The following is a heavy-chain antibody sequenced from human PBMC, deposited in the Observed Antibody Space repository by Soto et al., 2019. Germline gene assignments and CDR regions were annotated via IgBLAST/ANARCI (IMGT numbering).Heavy chain of an antibody. CDR2: INHSGST. D-gene: IGHD3-10*01. J-gene: IGHJ4*02. CDR1: GGSFSGYY. Sequence: QVQLQQWGAGLLKPSETLSLTCAVYGGSFSGYYWSWIRQPPGKGLEWIGEINHSGSTNYNPSLKSRVTISVDTSKNQFSRKLSSVTAADTAVYYCARGHYYGSGRDFDYWGQGTLVTVSS. V-gene: IGHV4-34*01. CDR3: ARGHYYGSGRDFDY.